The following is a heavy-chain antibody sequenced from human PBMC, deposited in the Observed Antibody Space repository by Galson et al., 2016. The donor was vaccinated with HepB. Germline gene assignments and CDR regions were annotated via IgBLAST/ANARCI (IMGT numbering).Heavy chain of an antibody. CDR2: IWHDGSNE. Sequence: SLRLSCAASGFRFNDFGMHWVRQAPGEGLEWVALIWHDGSNEYYADSVAGRFTISRDNSKNTLYLQMNSLRAEDTAVYYRQGLNYDILTGYYKDYWGQGTLVTVSS. D-gene: IGHD3-9*01. J-gene: IGHJ4*02. CDR3: QGLNYDILTGYYKDY. CDR1: GFRFNDFG. V-gene: IGHV3-33*01.